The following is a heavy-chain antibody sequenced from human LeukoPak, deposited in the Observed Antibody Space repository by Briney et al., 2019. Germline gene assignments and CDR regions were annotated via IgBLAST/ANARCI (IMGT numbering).Heavy chain of an antibody. CDR1: GGTFSSYA. V-gene: IGHV1-69*05. CDR2: IIPIFGTA. CDR3: ASNLEHNWNSGLGLD. D-gene: IGHD1-7*01. Sequence: AASVKVSCKASGGTFSSYAISWVRQAPGQGLEWMGTIIPIFGTANYAQKFQGRVTITTDESTSTAYMELSSLRSEDTAVYYCASNLEHNWNSGLGLDWGQGTLVTVSS. J-gene: IGHJ4*02.